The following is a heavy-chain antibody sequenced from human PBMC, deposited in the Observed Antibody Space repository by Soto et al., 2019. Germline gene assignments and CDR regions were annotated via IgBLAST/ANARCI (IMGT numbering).Heavy chain of an antibody. V-gene: IGHV1-3*04. CDR1: GYIFTRYA. CDR3: ARDRQLNNWLDP. D-gene: IGHD6-6*01. J-gene: IGHJ5*02. Sequence: GASVKVSCKASGYIFTRYARHWVRKAPGQSLGWLGWINIGNGDTKYSENFEGRVTITRDISATTAYMELSSLRSEDTALYYCARDRQLNNWLDPWGQGTQVTVSS. CDR2: INIGNGDT.